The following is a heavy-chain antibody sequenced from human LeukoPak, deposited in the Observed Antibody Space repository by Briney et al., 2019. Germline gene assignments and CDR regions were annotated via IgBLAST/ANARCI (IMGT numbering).Heavy chain of an antibody. V-gene: IGHV1-2*02. CDR2: INPDSGFT. J-gene: IGHJ4*02. CDR1: GYKFTDDY. D-gene: IGHD3-16*01. Sequence: ASVKVSCKASGYKFTDDYMHWVRQAPGQGLEFMGWINPDSGFTNYAQKFKGRVTMTRDTSISTAYLEVRSLTSDDTAVYYCAPTAEAYTSWWKVWGQGTLVTVST. CDR3: APTAEAYTSWWKV.